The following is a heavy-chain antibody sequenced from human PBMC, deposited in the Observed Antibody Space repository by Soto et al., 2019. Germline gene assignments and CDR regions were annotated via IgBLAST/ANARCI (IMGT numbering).Heavy chain of an antibody. V-gene: IGHV1-18*01. J-gene: IGHJ3*02. CDR3: ASDVGYGPPDAFDI. CDR2: ISAYNGNT. CDR1: GYTFTSYG. Sequence: GASVKVSCKASGYTFTSYGISWVRQAPGQGLEWMGWISAYNGNTNYAQKLQGRVTMTTDTSTSTAYMELRSLRSDDTAVYYCASDVGYGPPDAFDIWGQGTMVTVSS. D-gene: IGHD5-18*01.